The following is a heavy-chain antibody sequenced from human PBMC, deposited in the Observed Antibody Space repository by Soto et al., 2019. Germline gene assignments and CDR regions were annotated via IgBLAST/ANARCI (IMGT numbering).Heavy chain of an antibody. V-gene: IGHV3-23*01. D-gene: IGHD2-15*01. J-gene: IGHJ4*02. CDR2: ISGSGGST. CDR1: GFTFSSYA. Sequence: GGSLRLSCAASGFTFSSYAMSWVRQAPGKGLEWVSAISGSGGSTYYADSVKGRFSISRDNSKNTLYLKMNSLRAEDTAVYYCAKELVVVVVSDGYGSPHRGYWGQGTLVTVSS. CDR3: AKELVVVVVSDGYGSPHRGY.